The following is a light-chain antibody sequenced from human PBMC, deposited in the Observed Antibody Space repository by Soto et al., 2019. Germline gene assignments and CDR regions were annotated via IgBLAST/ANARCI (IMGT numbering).Light chain of an antibody. V-gene: IGKV1-27*01. CDR1: QGISNY. Sequence: DIQMTQSPSSLSASVGDRVTITCRASQGISNYVAWYQQKPWKVPKLLIFAASTLQSGVPSRFSGRGSGTDFTLTISSLQPEDVATYYCQQYNSDEFTFGPGTKVDIK. CDR3: QQYNSDEFT. CDR2: AAS. J-gene: IGKJ3*01.